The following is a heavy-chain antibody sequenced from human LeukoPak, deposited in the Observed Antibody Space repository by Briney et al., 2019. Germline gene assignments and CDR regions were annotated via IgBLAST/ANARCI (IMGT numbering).Heavy chain of an antibody. Sequence: PGGSLRLSCAASGFTFSSYGMHWVRQAPGKGLEWVAFIRYDGSNKYYADSVKGRFTISRDNSKNTLYLQMNSLRAEDTAVYYCAKDTHSRHSIVVVVAATDHWGQGTLVTVSS. CDR1: GFTFSSYG. V-gene: IGHV3-30*02. D-gene: IGHD2-15*01. CDR2: IRYDGSNK. CDR3: AKDTHSRHSIVVVVAATDH. J-gene: IGHJ4*02.